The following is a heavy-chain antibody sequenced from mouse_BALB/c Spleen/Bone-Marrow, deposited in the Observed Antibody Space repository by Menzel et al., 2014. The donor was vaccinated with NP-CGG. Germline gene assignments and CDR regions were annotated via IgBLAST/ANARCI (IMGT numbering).Heavy chain of an antibody. CDR2: ISDGGSYT. Sequence: EVKLEESGGGLVKPGGSLKLSCAASGFTFSDYYMYWVRQTPEKRLEWVATISDGGSYTYYPDSVKGRFTISRDNAKNNLYLQMNKLKSEGTAMYYCAREMAMDYWGQGTSVTVSS. J-gene: IGHJ4*01. V-gene: IGHV5-4*02. CDR1: GFTFSDYY. CDR3: AREMAMDY.